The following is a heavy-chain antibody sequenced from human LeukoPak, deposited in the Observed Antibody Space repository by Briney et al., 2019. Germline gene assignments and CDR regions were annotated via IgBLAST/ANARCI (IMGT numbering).Heavy chain of an antibody. D-gene: IGHD3-10*01. CDR1: CYTFTHLG. V-gene: IGHV1-18*01. Sequence: ASMEVFCKASCYTFTHLGINLVRPGPWQGPGGMGWISAYNGNTNYAQKLQGRVTMTTDTSTSTAYMELRSLRSDDTAVYYCARGILLWFGCDYWGQGTLVTVSS. J-gene: IGHJ4*02. CDR3: ARGILLWFGCDY. CDR2: ISAYNGNT.